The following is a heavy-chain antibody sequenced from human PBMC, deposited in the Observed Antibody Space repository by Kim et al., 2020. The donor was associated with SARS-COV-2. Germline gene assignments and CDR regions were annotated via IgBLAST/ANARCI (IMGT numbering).Heavy chain of an antibody. V-gene: IGHV4-39*01. CDR3: VLNPDSNWFDP. CDR1: GGSISSSSSY. CDR2: IYYSGRT. D-gene: IGHD3-16*01. Sequence: SETLSLTCTVSGGSISSSSSYWGWIRQPPGKGLEWIGSIYYSGRTYYNPSLKSRVTISVDTSKNQFSLKLSSVTAADTAVYFCVLNPDSNWFDPWGQGTLVTVSS. J-gene: IGHJ5*02.